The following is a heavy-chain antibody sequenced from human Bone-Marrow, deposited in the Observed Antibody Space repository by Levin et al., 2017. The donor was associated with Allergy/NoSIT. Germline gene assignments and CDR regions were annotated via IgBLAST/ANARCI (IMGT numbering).Heavy chain of an antibody. V-gene: IGHV3-30*18. CDR3: AKEVHDSTGYHFG. CDR1: GFIFSNYA. CDR2: ISFDGRNQ. Sequence: GGSLRLSCVGSGFIFSNYAYHWVRQAPGKGLEWVAVISFDGRNQYYADSVMGRFTISRDTSQNTLFLLMNSLRPTDTGFYYCAKEVHDSTGYHFGWGQGTLVTVSS. J-gene: IGHJ4*02. D-gene: IGHD3-22*01.